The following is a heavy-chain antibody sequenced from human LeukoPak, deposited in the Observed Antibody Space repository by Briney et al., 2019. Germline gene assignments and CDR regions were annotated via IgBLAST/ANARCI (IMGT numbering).Heavy chain of an antibody. Sequence: GGSLRLYCAASGFTFSSYWMSWVRQAPGKGLEWVANIKQDGREKDYVDSVKGRFTISRDNTKNSLYLQMNSLRAEDTAVYYCARNQVLRFYVFNVWGQGTMVTVSS. V-gene: IGHV3-7*03. D-gene: IGHD3-3*01. CDR3: ARNQVLRFYVFNV. CDR2: IKQDGREK. J-gene: IGHJ3*01. CDR1: GFTFSSYW.